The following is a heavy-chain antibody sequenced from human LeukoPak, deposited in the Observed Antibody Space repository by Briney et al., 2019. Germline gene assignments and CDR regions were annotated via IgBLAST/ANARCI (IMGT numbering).Heavy chain of an antibody. CDR1: GGSISSYY. V-gene: IGHV4-59*08. CDR3: ARQIDRDGYHCGWYFDL. CDR2: IYYSGRN. Sequence: SETLSLTCTVSGGSISSYYWGWIRQPPGKGLEWIGYIYYSGRNNYKPCLKGRVTISVDTSKQQFSLKVSYVTAGGTAVYYCARQIDRDGYHCGWYFDLWGRGTLVTVSS. D-gene: IGHD5-24*01. J-gene: IGHJ2*01.